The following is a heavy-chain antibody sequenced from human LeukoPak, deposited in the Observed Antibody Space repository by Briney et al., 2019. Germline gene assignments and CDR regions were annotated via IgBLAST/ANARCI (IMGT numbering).Heavy chain of an antibody. Sequence: PGGSLRLSCAASGFTFSSYEMNWVRQAPGKGLEWVSYISSSGSTIYYADSVKGRFTISRDNAKNSLYLQMNSLRAEDTAVYYCARGYSRLYYFDYWGQGTLVTVSS. J-gene: IGHJ4*02. D-gene: IGHD1-1*01. V-gene: IGHV3-48*03. CDR1: GFTFSSYE. CDR3: ARGYSRLYYFDY. CDR2: ISSSGSTI.